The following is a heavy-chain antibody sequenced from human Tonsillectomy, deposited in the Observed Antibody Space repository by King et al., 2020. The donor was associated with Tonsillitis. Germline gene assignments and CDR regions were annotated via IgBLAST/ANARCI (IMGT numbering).Heavy chain of an antibody. D-gene: IGHD6-13*01. CDR3: AKDRQHHLPSPSGYFDL. CDR1: GFTFDDYA. J-gene: IGHJ2*01. CDR2: ISWNSGSI. V-gene: IGHV3-9*01. Sequence: VQLVESGGGLVQPGRSLRLSCAASGFTFDDYAMHWVRQAPGKGLEWVSGISWNSGSIDYADSVKGRFTFSRDNAKNSLYRQMNSLRAEDTALYYCAKDRQHHLPSPSGYFDLWGRGTLVTVSS.